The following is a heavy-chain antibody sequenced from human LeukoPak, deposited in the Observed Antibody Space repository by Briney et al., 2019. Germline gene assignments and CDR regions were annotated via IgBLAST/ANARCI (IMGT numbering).Heavy chain of an antibody. CDR1: GFIFSNYG. Sequence: GGSLRLSCAASGFIFSNYGMSWVRQAPGKGLEWVSSISFSSTHIYYADSIQGRFTISRDNAENSLYLQMNSLRAEDTAVYYCARPPYDYVWGSYRQRPDSDYWGQGTLVTVSS. D-gene: IGHD3-16*02. V-gene: IGHV3-21*06. CDR2: ISFSSTHI. CDR3: ARPPYDYVWGSYRQRPDSDY. J-gene: IGHJ4*02.